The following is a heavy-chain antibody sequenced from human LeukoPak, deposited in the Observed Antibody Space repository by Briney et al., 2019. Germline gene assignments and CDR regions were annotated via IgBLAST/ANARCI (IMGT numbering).Heavy chain of an antibody. CDR2: ISFDGTKT. Sequence: GGSLRLSCATSGVTSSSYAMHWVRQAPGKGLEWVAAISFDGTKTYYADSVKGRFTISRDNSKNTLYLQMNSLRAEDTAVYYCASPDSSSWTPIDYWGQGTLVTVSS. CDR1: GVTSSSYA. V-gene: IGHV3-30*04. J-gene: IGHJ4*02. D-gene: IGHD6-13*01. CDR3: ASPDSSSWTPIDY.